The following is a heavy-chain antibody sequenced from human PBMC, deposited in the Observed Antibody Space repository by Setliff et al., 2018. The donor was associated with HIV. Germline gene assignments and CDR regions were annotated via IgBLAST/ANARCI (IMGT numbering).Heavy chain of an antibody. CDR2: ISDGGGST. CDR3: AKEPKLGGIAAPFDY. CDR1: GFTFSSYP. D-gene: IGHD6-6*01. J-gene: IGHJ4*02. V-gene: IGHV3-23*01. Sequence: TGGSLRLSCAASGFTFSSYPMSWVRQSPGKGPEWVSAISDGGGSTYYAVSVKGRFTISRDNSKNTLYLQMNSLRVEDTAVYYCAKEPKLGGIAAPFDYWGQGTLVTVSS.